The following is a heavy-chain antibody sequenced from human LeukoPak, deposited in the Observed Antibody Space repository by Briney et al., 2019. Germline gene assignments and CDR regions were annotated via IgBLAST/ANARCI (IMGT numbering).Heavy chain of an antibody. J-gene: IGHJ4*02. CDR3: AKGRRVVVAGSLDY. D-gene: IGHD2-15*01. CDR2: ISDSGGNT. Sequence: GGSLRLSCAASGFTFSIYAMSWVRQAPGKGLEGVSAISDSGGNTYHADSVKGRFTISRDNSKITLDLQINSLRAEDRALHYCAKGRRVVVAGSLDYWGQGTLVTVSS. CDR1: GFTFSIYA. V-gene: IGHV3-23*01.